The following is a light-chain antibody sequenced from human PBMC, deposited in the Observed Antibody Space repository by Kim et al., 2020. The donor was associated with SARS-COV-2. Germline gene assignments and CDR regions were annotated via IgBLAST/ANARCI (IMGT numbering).Light chain of an antibody. CDR2: WAS. V-gene: IGKV4-1*01. J-gene: IGKJ4*01. Sequence: ATIHCKSSQNVLYSSNNKNYLAWYQQQAGQPPNLLISWASTRESGVPDRFSGSGSGTDFTLTISSLQAEDVAVYYCQQYYSFPLTFGGGTKVDIK. CDR1: QNVLYSSNNKNY. CDR3: QQYYSFPLT.